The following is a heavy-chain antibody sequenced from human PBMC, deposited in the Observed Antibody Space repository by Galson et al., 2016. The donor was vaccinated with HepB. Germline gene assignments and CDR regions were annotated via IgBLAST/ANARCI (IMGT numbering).Heavy chain of an antibody. J-gene: IGHJ1*01. CDR1: GSSFSGYY. V-gene: IGHV4-34*01. CDR3: ARAGYYLPNFQH. D-gene: IGHD3-10*01. CDR2: INHSGST. Sequence: SETLSLTCAVYGSSFSGYYWSWIRQPPGKGLEWIGEINHSGSTNYNPSLKSRVTISVDTSKNQFSLKLRSVTAADTAVYYCARAGYYLPNFQHWGQGTLVTVSS.